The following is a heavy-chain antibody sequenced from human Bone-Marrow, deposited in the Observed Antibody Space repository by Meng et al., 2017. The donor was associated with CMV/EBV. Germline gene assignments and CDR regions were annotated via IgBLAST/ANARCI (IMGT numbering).Heavy chain of an antibody. CDR2: IKSKTEGGTT. J-gene: IGHJ4*02. Sequence: GESLKISCAASGFTFSNAWMSWVRQAPGKGLEWVGRIKSKTEGGTTDYAAPVKGRFTISRDDSKNTLYLQMNSLRAEDTAVYYCAREGGKYYYDSSGIDYWGQGHLVTFSS. CDR3: AREGGKYYYDSSGIDY. CDR1: GFTFSNAW. V-gene: IGHV3-15*01. D-gene: IGHD3-22*01.